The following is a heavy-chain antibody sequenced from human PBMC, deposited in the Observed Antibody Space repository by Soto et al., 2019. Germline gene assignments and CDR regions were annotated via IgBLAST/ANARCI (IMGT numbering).Heavy chain of an antibody. CDR3: ARCRRYVDHYDGIDV. CDR1: GGSLSPGGYL. J-gene: IGHJ6*01. CDR2: IYYSGST. V-gene: IGHV4-31*02. Sequence: SETLPLPRTGSGGSLSPGGYLLCRILQQPRKGLEWIGYIYYSGSTYYNPSLKSRVTISGDTSKNQFSLKLSSVTAADTAVYYCARCRRYVDHYDGIDVSGQGSTDTGSA. D-gene: IGHD3-16*01.